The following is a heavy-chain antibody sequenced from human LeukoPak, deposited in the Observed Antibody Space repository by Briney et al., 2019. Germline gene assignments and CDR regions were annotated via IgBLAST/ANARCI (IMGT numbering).Heavy chain of an antibody. CDR1: GFTFSSYW. V-gene: IGHV3-74*01. CDR2: INSDGSIT. Sequence: AGGSLRLSCAASGFTFSSYWMHWVRHAPGKGLMWVSRINSDGSITNYADSVKGRFTISRDNAKNTLYLQMSSLRAEDTAVYYCARVRATFSPHFDNWGQGTLVTVSS. J-gene: IGHJ4*02. D-gene: IGHD5-12*01. CDR3: ARVRATFSPHFDN.